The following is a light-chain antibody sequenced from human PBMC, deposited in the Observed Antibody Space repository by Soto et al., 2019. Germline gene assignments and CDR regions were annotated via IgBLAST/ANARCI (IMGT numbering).Light chain of an antibody. J-gene: IGLJ2*01. CDR2: LEGSGSY. CDR1: SGHSSYI. V-gene: IGLV4-60*02. CDR3: VTWDSNTRV. Sequence: QLVLTQSSSASASLGSSVKLTCTLSSGHSSYIIAWHQQQPGKAPRYLMTLEGSGSYNKGSGVPDRFSGSSSGADRYLTISNLQLEDEANYYCVTWDSNTRVFGGGTKLTVL.